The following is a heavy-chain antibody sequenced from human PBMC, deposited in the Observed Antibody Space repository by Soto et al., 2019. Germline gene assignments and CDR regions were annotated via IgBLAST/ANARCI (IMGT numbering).Heavy chain of an antibody. CDR2: IGSDGTAI. CDR3: ARPGLTVPGTRYFDH. CDR1: GFTFNSYA. V-gene: IGHV3-23*05. D-gene: IGHD6-19*01. Sequence: EVQLLESGGGLVHLGGSLRLSCAASGFTFNSYAMSWVRQAPGKGLEWVSAIGSDGTAIQYADSVKGRFTISKDNSKDMLYLQMNSLRAEDTAVYYCARPGLTVPGTRYFDHWGQGALVTVSS. J-gene: IGHJ4*02.